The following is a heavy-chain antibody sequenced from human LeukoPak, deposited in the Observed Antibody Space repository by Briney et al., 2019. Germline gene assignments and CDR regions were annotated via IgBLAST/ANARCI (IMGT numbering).Heavy chain of an antibody. CDR2: IYSGGST. V-gene: IGHV3-53*01. J-gene: IGHJ4*02. CDR3: ARDGSAAAGFDY. Sequence: PGGSLRLSVEASGFTVSSNYMSWFVQAPGKGLEWVSVIYSGGSTYYADSVKGRFTISRDNSKNTLYLQMNSLRAEDTAVYYCARDGSAAAGFDYWGQGTLVTVSS. D-gene: IGHD6-13*01. CDR1: GFTVSSNY.